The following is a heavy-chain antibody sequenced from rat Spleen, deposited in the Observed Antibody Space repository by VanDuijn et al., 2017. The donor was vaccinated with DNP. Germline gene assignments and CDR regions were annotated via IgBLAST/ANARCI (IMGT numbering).Heavy chain of an antibody. CDR2: IKGDGSTM. Sequence: EVKLVESGGGLVQPGRSLKLSCAASGFNFNHYWMGWVRQAPGKGLEWIGEIKGDGSTMNYTPSLKDKFTISRDNAQNTLYLQMSKLGSEDTAVYYCARAIPRYFDCRGQGVMVTVSS. J-gene: IGHJ2*01. CDR1: GFNFNHYW. D-gene: IGHD3-8*01. V-gene: IGHV4-2*01. CDR3: ARAIPRYFDC.